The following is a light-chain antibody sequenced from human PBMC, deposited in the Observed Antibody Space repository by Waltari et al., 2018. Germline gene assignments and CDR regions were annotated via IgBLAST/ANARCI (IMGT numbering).Light chain of an antibody. CDR2: GEN. J-gene: IGLJ2*01. V-gene: IGLV3-19*01. CDR1: SLRSGD. Sequence: SSEPTQDPAVSVALGQTIRITCQRDSLRSGDASWYQQKPGQAPVLVMFGENNRPSGIPDRFSGSISGSTTSLTITGAQAEDEADYYCNSRDNRGQGVVFGGGTKVTVL. CDR3: NSRDNRGQGVV.